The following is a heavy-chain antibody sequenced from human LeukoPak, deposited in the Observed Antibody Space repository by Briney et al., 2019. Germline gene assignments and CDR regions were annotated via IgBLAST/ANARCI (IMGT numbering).Heavy chain of an antibody. CDR1: GYTFTSYD. D-gene: IGHD6-13*01. CDR3: ARGRIAAAGKGVDY. CDR2: MNPNSGNT. J-gene: IGHJ4*02. Sequence: GASVKVSCKASGYTFTSYDINWVRQATGQGLEWMGWMNPNSGNTGYAQKFQGRVTMTRNTSISTAYMELSSLRSEDTAVYYCARGRIAAAGKGVDYWGQGTLVTVSS. V-gene: IGHV1-8*01.